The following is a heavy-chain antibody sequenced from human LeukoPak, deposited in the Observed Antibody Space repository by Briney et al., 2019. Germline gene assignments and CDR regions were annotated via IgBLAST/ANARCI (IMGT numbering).Heavy chain of an antibody. CDR1: GFTFSDCY. CDR2: ISSSGSTI. CDR3: AREVKGEYCSSTSCSRVGDV. Sequence: GGSLRLSCAASGFTFSDCYMSWIRQAPGKGLEWVSCISSSGSTIYYADSVKGRFTISRDNAKNSLYLQMNSLRAEDTAVYYCAREVKGEYCSSTSCSRVGDVWGQGTTVTVSS. V-gene: IGHV3-11*01. D-gene: IGHD2-2*01. J-gene: IGHJ6*02.